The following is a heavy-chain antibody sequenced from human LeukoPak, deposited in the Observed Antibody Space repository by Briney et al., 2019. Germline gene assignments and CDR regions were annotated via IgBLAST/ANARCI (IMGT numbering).Heavy chain of an antibody. V-gene: IGHV3-48*03. D-gene: IGHD3-10*01. CDR3: ARDRSRGVPYYYYYMDV. CDR2: ISTSGSTI. Sequence: PGGSLRLSCAASGFTFSSYEMNWVRQAPGKGLEWVSYISTSGSTIYYADSVKGRFTISRDNAKNSLYLQMNSLRAEDTAVYYCARDRSRGVPYYYYYMDVWGKGTTVTVSS. CDR1: GFTFSSYE. J-gene: IGHJ6*03.